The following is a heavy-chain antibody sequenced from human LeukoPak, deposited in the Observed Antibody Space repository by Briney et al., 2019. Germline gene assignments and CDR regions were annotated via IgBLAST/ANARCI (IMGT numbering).Heavy chain of an antibody. J-gene: IGHJ4*02. V-gene: IGHV1-24*01. CDR2: FDPEEGET. Sequence: GSVKVSCKVSGYTLNELFLHRVGQAPGKRLGGVGGFDPEEGETIYAQKFQGRVTMTEDTSTDTAYMELSSLRSEDPAVYYCATGIAVAGDFDYWGQGTLVTVSS. CDR1: GYTLNELF. D-gene: IGHD6-19*01. CDR3: ATGIAVAGDFDY.